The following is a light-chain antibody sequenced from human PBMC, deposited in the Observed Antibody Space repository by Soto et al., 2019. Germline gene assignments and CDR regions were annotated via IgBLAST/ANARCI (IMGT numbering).Light chain of an antibody. V-gene: IGKV3-11*01. J-gene: IGKJ1*01. CDR2: DAF. Sequence: EIVLTQSPATLSLSPGERATLSCRASQSVSTYLAWYQQKPGQAPRLLIYDAFNRATDIPARFSGSGSGTDFTLTISSLEPEDFAVYYCQQRSNWPRTFGQGTKVDIK. CDR1: QSVSTY. CDR3: QQRSNWPRT.